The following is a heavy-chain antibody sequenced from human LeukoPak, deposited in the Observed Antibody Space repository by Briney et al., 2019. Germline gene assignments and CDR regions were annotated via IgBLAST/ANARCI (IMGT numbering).Heavy chain of an antibody. CDR2: INNSSSYT. V-gene: IGHV3-11*06. J-gene: IGHJ6*04. Sequence: PGGSLRLSCAASGFTFSDYYMSWIRQAPGKGLEWVSYINNSSSYTNYADSVKGRFTISRDNAKNSLYLQMNSLRAEDTAVYYCASTYDANYYGRAVWAKRPTVTVSS. D-gene: IGHD5-12*01. CDR3: ASTYDANYYGRAV. CDR1: GFTFSDYY.